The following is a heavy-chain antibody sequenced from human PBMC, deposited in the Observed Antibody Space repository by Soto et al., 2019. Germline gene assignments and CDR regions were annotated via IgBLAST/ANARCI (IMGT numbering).Heavy chain of an antibody. Sequence: QVQLVQSGADVKKPGASVKVSCKASGYTFSSYGITWVRRAPGQGLEWMGWISAYNGNTNYAQKLQGRVTMTTDTSTSTAYMELRSLRSDDTAVYYCARWEQVDGYNGGFDYWGQGTLVTVSS. CDR1: GYTFSSYG. J-gene: IGHJ4*02. CDR3: ARWEQVDGYNGGFDY. CDR2: ISAYNGNT. V-gene: IGHV1-18*01. D-gene: IGHD5-12*01.